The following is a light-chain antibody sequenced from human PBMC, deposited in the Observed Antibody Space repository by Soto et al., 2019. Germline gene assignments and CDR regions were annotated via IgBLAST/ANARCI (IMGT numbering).Light chain of an antibody. CDR3: QQRRNGPVT. Sequence: ASQSGRSNLAGDQQKPGTAPRLLIDGASNRATGIPDMFSGSGSGTDFTLTISSLEPEDFAVYCCQQRRNGPVTFGQGTRLEIK. CDR1: QSGRSN. V-gene: IGKV3-11*01. J-gene: IGKJ5*01. CDR2: GAS.